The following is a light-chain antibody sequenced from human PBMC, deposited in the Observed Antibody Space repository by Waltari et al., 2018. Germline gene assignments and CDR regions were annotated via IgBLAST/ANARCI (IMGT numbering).Light chain of an antibody. V-gene: IGLV2-23*02. CDR2: EVS. CDR1: SSDVASYNL. J-gene: IGLJ2*01. CDR3: CSYAGSSTLV. Sequence: QSALTQPASVSGSPGQSITLSCTGTSSDVASYNLVSWYQQHPGQAPKLMIYEVSKRPSGVSNRFSGSKSGNTASLTISGLQAEDEADYYCCSYAGSSTLVFGGGTKLTVL.